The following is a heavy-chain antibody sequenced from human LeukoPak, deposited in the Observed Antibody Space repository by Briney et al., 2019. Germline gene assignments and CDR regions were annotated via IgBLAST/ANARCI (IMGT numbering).Heavy chain of an antibody. V-gene: IGHV3-48*03. CDR1: GFTFRSYE. CDR2: IGSSGSTI. Sequence: GGSLRLSCAASGFTFRSYEMNWVRQAPGKGLEWVSYIGSSGSTIYYADSVKGRFTISRDNARNSLYLQMNSLRAEDTAVYYCARGYYYGSGSLPNFDSWGQGTLVTVSS. J-gene: IGHJ4*02. CDR3: ARGYYYGSGSLPNFDS. D-gene: IGHD3-10*01.